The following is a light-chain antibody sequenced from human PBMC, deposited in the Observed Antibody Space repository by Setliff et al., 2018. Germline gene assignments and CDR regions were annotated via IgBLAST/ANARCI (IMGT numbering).Light chain of an antibody. V-gene: IGLV1-40*01. CDR1: SSNIGAGYA. J-gene: IGLJ1*01. CDR2: GNN. Sequence: QSVLTQPPSVSGAPGQRVTISCTGSSSNIGAGYAVYWYQQIPGTAPKLLIYGNNNRPSGVPDRFSGSKSGNTASLTISGLQAEDEADYHCCSHARSSTPIVFGTGTKVTVL. CDR3: CSHARSSTPIV.